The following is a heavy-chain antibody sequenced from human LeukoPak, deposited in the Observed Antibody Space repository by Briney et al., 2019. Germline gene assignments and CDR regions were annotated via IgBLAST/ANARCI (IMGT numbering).Heavy chain of an antibody. Sequence: SGGSLRLSCAASGFTFRSYATSWVRQAPGKGLEWVSAITTSGGSTYYADSVRGRFTISRDNSKNTLYLQMNSLRAEDTALYYCTKAGGSGWYEGYWGQGTLVTVSS. CDR1: GFTFRSYA. CDR2: ITTSGGST. V-gene: IGHV3-23*01. CDR3: TKAGGSGWYEGY. J-gene: IGHJ4*02. D-gene: IGHD6-19*01.